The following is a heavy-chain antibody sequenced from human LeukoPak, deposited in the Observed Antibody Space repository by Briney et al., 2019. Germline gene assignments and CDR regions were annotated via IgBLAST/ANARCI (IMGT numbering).Heavy chain of an antibody. CDR1: GYTFTSYG. CDR2: ISAYNGNT. CDR3: ARWGGYYYDSGTDY. Sequence: ASVKVSCKASGYTFTSYGISWVRQAPGQRLEWMGWISAYNGNTNYAQKLQGRVTMTTDTSTSTAYMELRSLRSDDTAVYYCARWGGYYYDSGTDYWGQGTLVTVSS. J-gene: IGHJ4*02. V-gene: IGHV1-18*01. D-gene: IGHD3-22*01.